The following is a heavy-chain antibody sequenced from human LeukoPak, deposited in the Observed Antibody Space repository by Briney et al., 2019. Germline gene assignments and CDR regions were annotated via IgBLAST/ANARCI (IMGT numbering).Heavy chain of an antibody. J-gene: IGHJ6*03. Sequence: ASETLSLTCTVSGGSISSYYWSWIRQPAGKGLEWIGRIYTSGSTNYNPSLKSRVTMSVDTSKSQFSLKLSSVTAADTAVYYCARGTSSGVAPYYYYYYMDVWGKGTTVTVSS. CDR1: GGSISSYY. D-gene: IGHD3-10*01. CDR3: ARGTSSGVAPYYYYYYMDV. V-gene: IGHV4-4*07. CDR2: IYTSGST.